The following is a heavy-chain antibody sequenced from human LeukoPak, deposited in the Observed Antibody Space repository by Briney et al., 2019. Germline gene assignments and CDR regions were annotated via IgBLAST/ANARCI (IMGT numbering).Heavy chain of an antibody. Sequence: PGGSLRLSCAASGFTFSSYGMHWVRQAPGKGLEWVAFIRYDGSNKYYADSVKGRFTISRDNSKNTLYLQMNSLRAEDTAVYYCAKDGRWVVLAPGSDPWGQGTLVTVSS. D-gene: IGHD1-26*01. CDR2: IRYDGSNK. CDR1: GFTFSSYG. CDR3: AKDGRWVVLAPGSDP. V-gene: IGHV3-30*02. J-gene: IGHJ5*02.